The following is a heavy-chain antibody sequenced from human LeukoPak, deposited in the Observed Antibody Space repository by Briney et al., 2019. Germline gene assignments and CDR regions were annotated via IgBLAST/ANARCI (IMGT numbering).Heavy chain of an antibody. CDR1: GGSFSGYY. Sequence: ASETLSLTCAVYGGSFSGYYWSWIRQPPGKGLEWIGEINHSGSTNYNPSLKSRVTISVDTSKNQFSLKLSSVTAADTAVYYCARHRFIVVVPAAMRGWFDPWGQGTLVTVSS. D-gene: IGHD2-2*01. CDR2: INHSGST. J-gene: IGHJ5*02. CDR3: ARHRFIVVVPAAMRGWFDP. V-gene: IGHV4-34*01.